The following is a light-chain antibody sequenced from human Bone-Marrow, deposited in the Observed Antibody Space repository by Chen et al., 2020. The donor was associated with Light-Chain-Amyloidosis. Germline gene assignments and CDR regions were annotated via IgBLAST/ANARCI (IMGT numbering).Light chain of an antibody. V-gene: IGKV3-20*01. CDR2: GSS. J-gene: IGKJ4*01. CDR1: QTISSNY. Sequence: EIVLTQSPGTLSLSPGEGANLSCRASQTISSNYLTWYQQKFGQAPRLLIYGSSSRATGIPDRFTGSGSGTDFTLTINRLEPEDFAVYYCQQYGTSPLTFGGGTKVELK. CDR3: QQYGTSPLT.